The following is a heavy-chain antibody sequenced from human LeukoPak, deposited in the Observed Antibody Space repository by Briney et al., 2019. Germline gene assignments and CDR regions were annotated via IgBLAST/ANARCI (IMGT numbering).Heavy chain of an antibody. CDR1: GGSISSYY. J-gene: IGHJ4*02. CDR2: IYTSGST. Sequence: SETLSLTCTVSGGSISSYYWSWIRQPAGKGLEWIGRIYTSGSTNYNASLKSRVSMSVDTPKNQFSLKLSSVTAADTAVFYCARENSGSYREFDYWGQGTLVTVSS. V-gene: IGHV4-4*07. D-gene: IGHD1-26*01. CDR3: ARENSGSYREFDY.